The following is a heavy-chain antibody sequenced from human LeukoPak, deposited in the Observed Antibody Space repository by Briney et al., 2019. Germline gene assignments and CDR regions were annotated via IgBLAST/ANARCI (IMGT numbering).Heavy chain of an antibody. J-gene: IGHJ2*01. D-gene: IGHD2-21*01. Sequence: GGSLRLSCAASGFSLRDYGMHWVRQAPGKGLEWGTFIRDVGSDKYYADSVKGRFTISRDNSRNTLYLQVNGLRTEDTAVYYWAKDCGGTWIWYFDLWGRGTLVTVSS. V-gene: IGHV3-30*02. CDR1: GFSLRDYG. CDR3: AKDCGGTWIWYFDL. CDR2: IRDVGSDK.